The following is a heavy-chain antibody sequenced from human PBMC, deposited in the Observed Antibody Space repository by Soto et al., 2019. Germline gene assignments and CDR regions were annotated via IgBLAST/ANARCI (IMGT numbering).Heavy chain of an antibody. Sequence: PSQTLSLTCAISGGSVSSNSAACSWIRQSPSRGLEWLGRTYYRSKWYNDYAISVKSRITINPDTSKNQFSMKLSSVIPEETAVYYCARVELNWHYVRGAFDIWGQWTMVTVSS. V-gene: IGHV6-1*01. CDR1: GGSVSSNSAA. D-gene: IGHD1-7*01. CDR3: ARVELNWHYVRGAFDI. CDR2: TYYRSKWYN. J-gene: IGHJ3*02.